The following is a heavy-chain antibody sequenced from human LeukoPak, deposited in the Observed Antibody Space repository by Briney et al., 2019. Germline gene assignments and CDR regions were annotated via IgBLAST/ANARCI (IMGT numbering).Heavy chain of an antibody. CDR1: VLTFTNFE. J-gene: IGHJ5*02. V-gene: IGHV3-48*03. Sequence: PGGSLRLSCAASVLTFTNFEMNWVRQAPGKGLEWVSYISYSGSTTSYADSVKGRFTISRDNAKNSLYLQMNSLRAEDTAVYYCARAGPPAFDPWGQGTLVTVSS. CDR3: ARAGPPAFDP. CDR2: ISYSGSTT.